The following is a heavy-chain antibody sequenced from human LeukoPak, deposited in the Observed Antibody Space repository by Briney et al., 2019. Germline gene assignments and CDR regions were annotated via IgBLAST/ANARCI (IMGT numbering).Heavy chain of an antibody. D-gene: IGHD6-19*01. CDR3: ARGELDSSGWLRFGY. J-gene: IGHJ4*02. Sequence: SETLSLTCTVSGGSISSYYWSWIRQPAGKELEWIGRISSSGSTNCNPFLKGRVTMSVDTSKNQFSLKLSSVTAADTAIYYCARGELDSSGWLRFGYWGQGTLVTVSS. CDR1: GGSISSYY. CDR2: ISSSGST. V-gene: IGHV4-4*07.